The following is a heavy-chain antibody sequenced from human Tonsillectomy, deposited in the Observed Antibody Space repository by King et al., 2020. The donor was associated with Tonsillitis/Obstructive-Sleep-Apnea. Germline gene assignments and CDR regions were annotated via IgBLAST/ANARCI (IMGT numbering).Heavy chain of an antibody. D-gene: IGHD3-3*01. CDR1: GGSFSGYY. J-gene: IGHJ4*02. CDR3: ARAVSSGSGLDY. V-gene: IGHV4-34*01. CDR2: INHGGST. Sequence: VQLQQWGAGLLKPSETLSLTCAVYGGSFSGYYWSWIRQPPGKGLEWIGEINHGGSTNYNPSLKSRVTISVDTSKNQFSLKLSSVTAADTAVYYCARAVSSGSGLDYWGQGALVTVSS.